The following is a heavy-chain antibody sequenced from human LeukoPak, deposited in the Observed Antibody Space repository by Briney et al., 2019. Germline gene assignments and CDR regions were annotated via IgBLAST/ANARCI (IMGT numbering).Heavy chain of an antibody. D-gene: IGHD3-3*01. Sequence: ASVKVSCKASGYTFTGYYMHWVRQAPGQGLEWMGWTNPNSGGTNYAQKFQGRVTMTRDTSISTAYMELSRLRSDDTAVYYCARVHDYDFWSGYYAFDIWGQGTMVTVSS. CDR1: GYTFTGYY. CDR3: ARVHDYDFWSGYYAFDI. J-gene: IGHJ3*02. CDR2: TNPNSGGT. V-gene: IGHV1-2*02.